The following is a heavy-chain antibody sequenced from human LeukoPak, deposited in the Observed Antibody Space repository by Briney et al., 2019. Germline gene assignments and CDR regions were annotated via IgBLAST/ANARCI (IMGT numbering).Heavy chain of an antibody. CDR2: ISGNSNNI. V-gene: IGHV3-21*01. J-gene: IGHJ4*02. CDR1: GFTFSGYS. D-gene: IGHD4-17*01. Sequence: PGGSLRLSCAASGFTFSGYSMNWVRQAPGKGLEWVSSISGNSNNIFYADSVRGRFTISRDNTKNSLYLQMNRLSADDTALYYCARDRLYGDYDSNFDSWGQGTLVTVSS. CDR3: ARDRLYGDYDSNFDS.